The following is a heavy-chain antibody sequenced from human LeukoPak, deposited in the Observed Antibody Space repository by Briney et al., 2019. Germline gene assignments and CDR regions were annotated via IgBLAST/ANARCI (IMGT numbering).Heavy chain of an antibody. J-gene: IGHJ4*02. Sequence: PGGSLRLSCAASGFTFSSYEMNWVRQAPGKGLEWVSYISSSGSTTNYADSVKGRFTISRDNAKNSLYLQMNSLRAEVTAVYYCASQDMATICVFDYWGQGTLVTVSS. CDR3: ASQDMATICVFDY. CDR1: GFTFSSYE. D-gene: IGHD5-24*01. CDR2: ISSSGSTT. V-gene: IGHV3-48*03.